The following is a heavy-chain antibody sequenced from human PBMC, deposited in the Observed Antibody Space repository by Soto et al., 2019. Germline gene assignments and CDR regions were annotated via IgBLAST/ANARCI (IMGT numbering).Heavy chain of an antibody. V-gene: IGHV1-69*02. Sequence: SVKVSCKASGGTFSSYTISWVRQAPGQGLEWMGRIIPILGIANYAQKFQGRVTITADKSTSTAYMELSSLRSEDTAVYYCARSSGVTTVVTRVLDYWGQGTLVTVSS. CDR2: IIPILGIA. D-gene: IGHD4-17*01. CDR3: ARSSGVTTVVTRVLDY. CDR1: GGTFSSYT. J-gene: IGHJ4*02.